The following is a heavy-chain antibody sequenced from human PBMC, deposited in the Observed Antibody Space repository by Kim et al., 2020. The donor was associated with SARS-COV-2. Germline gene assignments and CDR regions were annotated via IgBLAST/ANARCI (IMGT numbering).Heavy chain of an antibody. D-gene: IGHD2-2*01. CDR3: ARDRRLGYCSSTSSLLCKDYYYYGMDV. J-gene: IGHJ6*02. V-gene: IGHV1-18*04. CDR1: GYTFTSYG. CDR2: ISAYNGNT. Sequence: ASVKVSCKASGYTFTSYGISWVRQAPGQGLEWMGWISAYNGNTNYAQKLQGRVTMTTDTSTSTAYMELRSLRSDDTAVYYCARDRRLGYCSSTSSLLCKDYYYYGMDVWGQGTTVTVSS.